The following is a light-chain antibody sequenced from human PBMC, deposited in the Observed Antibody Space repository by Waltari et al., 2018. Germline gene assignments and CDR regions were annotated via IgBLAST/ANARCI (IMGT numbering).Light chain of an antibody. CDR1: QSISSY. CDR2: AAS. J-gene: IGKJ3*01. CDR3: QQSYSTPFT. V-gene: IGKV1-39*01. Sequence: DIQMTQSPSSLSASVGDRVTITCRASQSISSYLNWYQQKPGKAPKLLIYAASSLQSGVPSRFSGSGSGTDFTLTIISLQPEDFATYYCQQSYSTPFTFGPGTKVGIK.